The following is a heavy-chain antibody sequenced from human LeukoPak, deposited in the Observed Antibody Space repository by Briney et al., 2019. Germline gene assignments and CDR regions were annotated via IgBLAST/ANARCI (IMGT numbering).Heavy chain of an antibody. D-gene: IGHD6-13*01. J-gene: IGHJ6*02. Sequence: GGSLRLSCAASGFTFSSYWMSWVRQAPGKGLEWVANIKQDGSEKYYVDSVKGRFTISRDNAKNSLYLQMNSLRAEDTAVYYCARGYQAYSSSWYYYYGMDVWGQGTTVTVSS. CDR3: ARGYQAYSSSWYYYYGMDV. V-gene: IGHV3-7*03. CDR2: IKQDGSEK. CDR1: GFTFSSYW.